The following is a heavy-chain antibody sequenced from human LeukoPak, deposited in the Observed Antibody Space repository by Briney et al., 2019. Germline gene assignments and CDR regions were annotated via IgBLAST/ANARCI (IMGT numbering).Heavy chain of an antibody. CDR3: ARTIVVVPAATNWFDP. D-gene: IGHD2-2*01. CDR2: IYYSGST. J-gene: IGHJ5*02. CDR1: GGSISSYY. V-gene: IGHV4-59*08. Sequence: SETLSLTCTVSGGSISSYYWSWIRQPPGKGLEWIGYIYYSGSTNYNPSLKSRVTISVDTSKNQFSLKLSSVTAADTAVYNCARTIVVVPAATNWFDPWGQGTLVTVSS.